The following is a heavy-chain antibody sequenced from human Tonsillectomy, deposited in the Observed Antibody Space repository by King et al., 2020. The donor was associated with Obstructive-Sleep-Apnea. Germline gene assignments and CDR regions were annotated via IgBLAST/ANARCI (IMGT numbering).Heavy chain of an antibody. V-gene: IGHV4-38-2*02. CDR1: GYSISSGNY. J-gene: IGHJ4*02. D-gene: IGHD3-16*02. CDR2: IFHSGST. CDR3: ASYLRLGSFSEDY. Sequence: QLQESGPGLVKPLETLSLTCTVSGYSISSGNYWGWIRQPPGKGLQWIASIFHSGSTYYNPSLKSRVTISVDTTKNQFSLKLSSVTAADTAVYYCASYLRLGSFSEDYWGQGILVTVSS.